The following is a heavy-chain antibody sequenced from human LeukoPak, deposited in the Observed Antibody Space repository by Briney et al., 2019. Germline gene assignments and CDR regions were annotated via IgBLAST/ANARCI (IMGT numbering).Heavy chain of an antibody. D-gene: IGHD2-21*02. CDR1: GFTFSNHA. J-gene: IGHJ4*02. CDR2: ISGGGRTT. CDR3: ARELPREVTLDY. Sequence: GGSLRLSCAASGFTFSNHAMSWVRQAPGKGLQWVAVISGGGRTTEYADFVKGRFTISRDNAKNTLYLQMNSLRAEDTAIYYCARELPREVTLDYWGQGTLVTVSS. V-gene: IGHV3-23*01.